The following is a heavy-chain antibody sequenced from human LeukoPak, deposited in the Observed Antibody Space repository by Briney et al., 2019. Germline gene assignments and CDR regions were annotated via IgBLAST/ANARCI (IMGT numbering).Heavy chain of an antibody. J-gene: IGHJ4*02. Sequence: GESLKISCKGSGYSFIYYWIGWVRQMPGTGLEWMGIIYPGDSDTRYSPSFQGQVTISADKSIGTAYLQWSSLKASDTAMYYCARQDGYESYYFDYWGQGTPVTVSS. V-gene: IGHV5-51*01. CDR2: IYPGDSDT. CDR1: GYSFIYYW. D-gene: IGHD5-12*01. CDR3: ARQDGYESYYFDY.